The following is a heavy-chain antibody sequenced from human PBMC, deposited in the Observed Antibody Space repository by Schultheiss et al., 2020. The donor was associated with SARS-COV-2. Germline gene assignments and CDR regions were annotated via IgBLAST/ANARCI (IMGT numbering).Heavy chain of an antibody. CDR1: GFTFSSYA. D-gene: IGHD3-10*01. CDR3: ARGRVVRGLDY. CDR2: ISYDGSNK. Sequence: GGSLRLSCAASGFTFSSYAMHWVRQAPGKGLEWVAVISYDGSNKYYADSVKGRFTISRDNSKNTLYLQMNSLRAEDTAVYYCARGRVVRGLDYWGQGTLVTVSS. J-gene: IGHJ4*02. V-gene: IGHV3-30*04.